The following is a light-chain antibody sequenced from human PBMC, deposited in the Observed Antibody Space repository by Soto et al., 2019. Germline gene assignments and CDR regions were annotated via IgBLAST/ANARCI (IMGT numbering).Light chain of an antibody. V-gene: IGLV2-14*01. Sequence: QSALTRPASVSGAPGQSITISCPGTSSDAGSYNYVSWYQQHPGKAPKLMIYEVSNRPSGVSNRFSGSKSGNTASLTISGLQAEDEADYYCNSYTSTNTWVFGTGTK. J-gene: IGLJ1*01. CDR2: EVS. CDR1: SSDAGSYNY. CDR3: NSYTSTNTWV.